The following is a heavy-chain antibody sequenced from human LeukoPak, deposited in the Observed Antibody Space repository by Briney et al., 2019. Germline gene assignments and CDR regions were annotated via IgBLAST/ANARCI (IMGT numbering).Heavy chain of an antibody. D-gene: IGHD3-22*01. CDR1: GYTLTELS. CDR2: FDPEDGET. Sequence: ASVKVSCKVSGYTLTELSMHWVRQAPGKGLEWMGGFDPEDGETIYAQKFQGRVTITADESTSTAYMELSSLRSEDTAVYYCAGYYYDSSSYSYWGQGTLVTVSS. CDR3: AGYYYDSSSYSY. J-gene: IGHJ4*02. V-gene: IGHV1-24*01.